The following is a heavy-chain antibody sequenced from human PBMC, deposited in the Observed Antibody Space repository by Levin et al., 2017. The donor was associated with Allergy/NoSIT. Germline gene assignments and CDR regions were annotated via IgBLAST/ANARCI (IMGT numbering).Heavy chain of an antibody. D-gene: IGHD5-18*01. CDR2: ISSSSSTI. CDR1: GFTFSSYS. J-gene: IGHJ4*02. Sequence: LSLTCAASGFTFSSYSMNWVRQAPGKGLEWVSYISSSSSTIYYADCVKGRFTISRDNAKNSLYLQMNSLRAEDTAVYYCARGLWRQPDYWGQGTLVTVSS. V-gene: IGHV3-48*01. CDR3: ARGLWRQPDY.